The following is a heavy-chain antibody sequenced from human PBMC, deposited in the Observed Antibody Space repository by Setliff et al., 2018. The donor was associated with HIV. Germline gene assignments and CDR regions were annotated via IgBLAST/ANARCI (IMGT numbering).Heavy chain of an antibody. D-gene: IGHD3-3*02. CDR2: INQDGSEK. Sequence: GRSLRLSCAASGFTFTSYWMIWVRQAPGKGLEWVANINQDGSEKTYVDSVKGRFTISRDNANNSLYLQMDSLRVEDTTVYYCTRKLAPGHGMDVWGQGTTVTVSS. CDR1: GFTFTSYW. J-gene: IGHJ6*02. V-gene: IGHV3-7*01. CDR3: TRKLAPGHGMDV.